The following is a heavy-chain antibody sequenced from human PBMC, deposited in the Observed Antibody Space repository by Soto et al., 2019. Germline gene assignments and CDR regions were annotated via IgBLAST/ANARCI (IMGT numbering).Heavy chain of an antibody. CDR1: GGSISNNNYY. V-gene: IGHV4-39*01. Sequence: QLQLQESGPGLVKPSETLSLTCTVSGGSISNNNYYWGWIRQPPGKGLEWIGSIYYSGSTYYNPSXKXLVXISVDRSKNQFSLKLSSVTAADTALYYCARSPLNYWGQVTLVTVSS. J-gene: IGHJ4*02. CDR3: ARSPLNY. CDR2: IYYSGST.